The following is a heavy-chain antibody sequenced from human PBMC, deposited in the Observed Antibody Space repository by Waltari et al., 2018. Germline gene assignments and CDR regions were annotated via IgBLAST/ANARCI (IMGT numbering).Heavy chain of an antibody. CDR2: INHSGST. CDR1: GGSFRGYY. V-gene: IGHV4-34*01. J-gene: IGHJ5*02. CDR3: ARSGRITMVRGVFGWFDP. D-gene: IGHD3-10*01. Sequence: VQLQQWGAGLLKPSETLSLTCAAYGGSFRGYYWGWIRQPPGKGLEWIGEINHSGSTNYNPSLKSRVTISVDTSKNQFSLKLSSVTAADTAVYYCARSGRITMVRGVFGWFDPWGQGTLVTVSS.